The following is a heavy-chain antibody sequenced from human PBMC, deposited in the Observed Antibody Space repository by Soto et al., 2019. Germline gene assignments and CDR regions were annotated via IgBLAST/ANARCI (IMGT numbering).Heavy chain of an antibody. Sequence: QVQLVQSGAEVKPPGASVKVSCKASGYTFTGHYMHWVRQVSGRRLEVLVWLKPDNGGTYYAPKFQGRVTFTRDTSNTIAYMEMSGLHSDETAVYFCARDLCPLGSGSPCPTFGMDVWGQGTTVAVTS. CDR1: GYTFTGHY. CDR2: LKPDNGGT. V-gene: IGHV1-2*02. CDR3: ARDLCPLGSGSPCPTFGMDV. D-gene: IGHD3-10*01. J-gene: IGHJ6*02.